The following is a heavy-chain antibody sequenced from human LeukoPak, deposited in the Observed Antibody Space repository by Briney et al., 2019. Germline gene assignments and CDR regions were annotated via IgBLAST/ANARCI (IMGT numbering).Heavy chain of an antibody. J-gene: IGHJ6*02. D-gene: IGHD4-11*01. V-gene: IGHV3-66*01. CDR2: IYSGGST. CDR1: GFTVSSNY. Sequence: PGGSLRLSCAASGFTVSSNYMSWVRQAPGKGLEWVSVIYSGGSTYYADSVKGRFTISRDNSKNTLYLQMNSLRAEDTAVYYCAREIMPTTGNLSGMDVWGQGTTVTVSS. CDR3: AREIMPTTGNLSGMDV.